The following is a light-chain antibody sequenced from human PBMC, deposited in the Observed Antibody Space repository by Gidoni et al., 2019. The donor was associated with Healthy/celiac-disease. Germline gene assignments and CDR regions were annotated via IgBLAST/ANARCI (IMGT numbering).Light chain of an antibody. CDR1: SSDVGSYNL. CDR2: EVS. V-gene: IGLV2-23*02. J-gene: IGLJ2*01. CDR3: CSYAGSSTSGVV. Sequence: QSALTQPASVSGSPGQSITISCTGTSSDVGSYNLVSCYQQHPGKAPKLMIYEVSKRPSGVSNRFSGSKSGNTASLTISGLQAEDEADYYCCSYAGSSTSGVVFGGGTKLTVL.